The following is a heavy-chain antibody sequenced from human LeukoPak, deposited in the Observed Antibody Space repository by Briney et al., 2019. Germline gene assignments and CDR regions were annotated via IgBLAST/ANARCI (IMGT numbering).Heavy chain of an antibody. CDR1: GYTFTGYY. D-gene: IGHD2-2*01. Sequence: GASVKVSCKASGYTFTGYYMHWVRQAPGQGLEWMGWINPNSGGTNYAQKFQGRVTMTRDTSISTAYMELSRLRSDDTAVYYCARGYQLLFGARFMDVWGQGTTVTVSS. V-gene: IGHV1-2*02. CDR2: INPNSGGT. CDR3: ARGYQLLFGARFMDV. J-gene: IGHJ6*02.